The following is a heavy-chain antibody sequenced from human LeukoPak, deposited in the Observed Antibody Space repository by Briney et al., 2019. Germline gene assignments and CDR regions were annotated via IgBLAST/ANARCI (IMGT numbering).Heavy chain of an antibody. V-gene: IGHV1-2*02. CDR1: GYTFKVFY. CDR3: ARWMATVTTPDY. Sequence: AASVKVSCKATGYTFKVFYLHWVREAPGQGLEWMGWINPNSGGTNYAQKFQGRVTMTRDTSISTAYMELSRLRSDDTAVYYCARWMATVTTPDYWRQGNLVTVSS. CDR2: INPNSGGT. J-gene: IGHJ4*02. D-gene: IGHD4-11*01.